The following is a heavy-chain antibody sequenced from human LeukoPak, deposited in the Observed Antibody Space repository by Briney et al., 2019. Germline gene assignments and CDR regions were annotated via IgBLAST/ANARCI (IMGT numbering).Heavy chain of an antibody. CDR1: GFTFSSYE. CDR3: ASEVYGSGSS. J-gene: IGHJ4*02. V-gene: IGHV3-48*03. D-gene: IGHD3-10*01. CDR2: ISSSGSTI. Sequence: GSLRLSCAASGFTFSSYEMNWVRQAPGRGLQWVSYISSSGSTIYYADSVKGRFTISRDNANNSLYLQMNSLRVEDTAVYYCASEVYGSGSSWGQGTLVTVSS.